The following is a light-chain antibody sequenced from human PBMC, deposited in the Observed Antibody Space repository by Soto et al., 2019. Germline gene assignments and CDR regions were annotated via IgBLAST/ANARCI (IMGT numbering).Light chain of an antibody. CDR1: SSDVGGYDY. Sequence: QSVLAQPASVSGSPGQSIAISCAGSSSDVGGYDYVSWYQQHPDKAPKLILYDVTNRPSGISFRFSGSKSGHTASLTISGLQPEDEADYSCRSYTSSATYVFGTGTKVTVL. CDR3: RSYTSSATYV. J-gene: IGLJ1*01. CDR2: DVT. V-gene: IGLV2-14*03.